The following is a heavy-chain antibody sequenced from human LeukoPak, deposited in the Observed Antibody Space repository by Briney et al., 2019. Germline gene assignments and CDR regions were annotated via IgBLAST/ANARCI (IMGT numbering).Heavy chain of an antibody. CDR1: GFTFSSYW. CDR3: ARADFWSGYSVNFDY. J-gene: IGHJ4*02. CDR2: VKQDGSEK. D-gene: IGHD3-3*01. V-gene: IGHV3-7*01. Sequence: QAGGSLRLSCAASGFTFSSYWMSWVRQAPGKGLEWGANVKQDGSEKYYVDSVKGRFTISRDNAKNSLYLQMNSLRAEDTAVYYCARADFWSGYSVNFDYWGQGTLVTVSS.